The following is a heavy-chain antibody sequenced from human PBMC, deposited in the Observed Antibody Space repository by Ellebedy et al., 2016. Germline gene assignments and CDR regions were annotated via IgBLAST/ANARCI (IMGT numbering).Heavy chain of an antibody. Sequence: GGSLRLSXAASGFTFSIAGMTWVRQAPGKGLEWVATIVFSGTATYYADSVKGQFIISRDNTKNSLFLQMNSLGVEDTAVYYCARDGSEWSRDYWGQGTLVTVSS. V-gene: IGHV3-21*06. CDR2: IVFSGTAT. D-gene: IGHD3-3*01. CDR1: GFTFSIAG. J-gene: IGHJ4*02. CDR3: ARDGSEWSRDY.